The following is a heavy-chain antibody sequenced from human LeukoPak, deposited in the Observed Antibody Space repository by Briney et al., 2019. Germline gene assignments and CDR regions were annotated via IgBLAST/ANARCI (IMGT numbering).Heavy chain of an antibody. D-gene: IGHD3-22*01. V-gene: IGHV1-18*01. CDR3: ARVIGAYYYDSSGYYYPDY. CDR1: GYTFTSYG. CDR2: INPYNGNT. J-gene: IGHJ4*02. Sequence: ASVKVSCKASGYTFTSYGISWVRQAPGQGLEWMGWINPYNGNTNYAQKLQGRVTMTTDTSTSTAYMELRSLRSDDTAVYYCARVIGAYYYDSSGYYYPDYWGQGTLVTVSS.